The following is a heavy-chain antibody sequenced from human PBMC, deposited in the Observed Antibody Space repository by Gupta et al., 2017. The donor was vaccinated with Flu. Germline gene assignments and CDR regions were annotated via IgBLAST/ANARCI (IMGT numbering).Heavy chain of an antibody. D-gene: IGHD3-16*01. CDR2: VKGDGTDK. J-gene: IGHJ4*02. V-gene: IGHV3-7*01. Sequence: VSWFRQAHGKGLEWVASVKGDGTDKHFLDSVKGRFTISKDSAKNFVSLQMKNLRVEDTAVYFCANFLVGVARYFFDSWGLGTRVTVSS. CDR3: ANFLVGVARYFFDS.